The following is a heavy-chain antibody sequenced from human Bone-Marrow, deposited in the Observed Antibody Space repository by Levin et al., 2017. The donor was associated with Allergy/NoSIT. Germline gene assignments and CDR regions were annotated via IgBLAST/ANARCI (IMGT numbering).Heavy chain of an antibody. J-gene: IGHJ4*02. D-gene: IGHD3-16*01. CDR2: ISGSGGST. Sequence: GGSLRLSCAASGFTFSSYAMSWVRQAPGKGLEWVSAISGSGGSTYYADSVKGRFTISRDNAKNTLYLQMNSLGAEDTAVYYCAKVKVRGRFDYWGQGTLVTVSS. V-gene: IGHV3-23*01. CDR3: AKVKVRGRFDY. CDR1: GFTFSSYA.